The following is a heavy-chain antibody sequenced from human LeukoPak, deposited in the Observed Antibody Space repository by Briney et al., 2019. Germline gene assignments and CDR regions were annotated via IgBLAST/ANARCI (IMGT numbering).Heavy chain of an antibody. J-gene: IGHJ4*02. CDR2: INQDGSEK. CDR1: GFRFSSYW. CDR3: ARDGHPFDL. Sequence: GGSLRLSCAASGFRFSSYWMSWVRQAPGKGLEWVANINQDGSEKYYVDSVKGRFTISRDNAKNSLYLQMNSLRAEDTAVYYCARDGHPFDLWGQGTLVTAAS. V-gene: IGHV3-7*01.